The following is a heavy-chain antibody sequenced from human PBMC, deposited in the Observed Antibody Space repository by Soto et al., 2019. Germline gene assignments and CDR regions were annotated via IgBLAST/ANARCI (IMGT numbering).Heavy chain of an antibody. CDR3: APLTRAHGGSELYIDY. J-gene: IGHJ4*02. Sequence: GASVKVSCKAPGGTFSSYTISWVRQAPGQGLEWMGRIIPILGIANYAQKFQGRVTITADKSTSTAYMELSSLRSEDTAVYYCAPLTRAHGGSELYIDYWGQGTLVTVSS. CDR2: IIPILGIA. V-gene: IGHV1-69*02. CDR1: GGTFSSYT. D-gene: IGHD2-15*01.